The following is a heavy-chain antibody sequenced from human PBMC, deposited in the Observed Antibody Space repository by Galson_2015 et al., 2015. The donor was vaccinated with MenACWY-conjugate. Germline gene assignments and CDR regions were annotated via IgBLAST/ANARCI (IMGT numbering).Heavy chain of an antibody. Sequence: SLRLSCAASGFTFSSYWMSWVRQAPGKGLEWVANIKQDGSEKYYVDSVKGRFTISRDNAKNSLYLQMNSLRAEDTAVYYCARAPRYCSGGSCLFFDYWGQGTLVTVSS. CDR1: GFTFSSYW. CDR2: IKQDGSEK. J-gene: IGHJ4*02. D-gene: IGHD2-15*01. V-gene: IGHV3-7*03. CDR3: ARAPRYCSGGSCLFFDY.